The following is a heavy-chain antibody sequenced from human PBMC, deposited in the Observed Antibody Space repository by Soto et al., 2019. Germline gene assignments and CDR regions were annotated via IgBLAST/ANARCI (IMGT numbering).Heavy chain of an antibody. Sequence: QVPMVQSGPEVKKPGASVKVSCQTSGYTFTSYGINWVRQAPGQGPEWVGWISPLSGDTIYAQSVQGRVTFTTGTYSGTAYLELRSLTSDDTAVYYCARDGGKYDYDRSGFPYWGQGTLVTVSP. J-gene: IGHJ4*02. CDR1: GYTFTSYG. V-gene: IGHV1-18*01. D-gene: IGHD3-22*01. CDR2: ISPLSGDT. CDR3: ARDGGKYDYDRSGFPY.